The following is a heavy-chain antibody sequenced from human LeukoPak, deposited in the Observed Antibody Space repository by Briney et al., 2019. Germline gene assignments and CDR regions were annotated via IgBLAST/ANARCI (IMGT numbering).Heavy chain of an antibody. CDR3: VVTTRSYPFDY. J-gene: IGHJ4*02. V-gene: IGHV3-7*01. CDR2: INQDGSVK. Sequence: GGSLRLSCAASGFTFSSNWMCWVRQDPGKGLEWVANINQDGSVKNYVDSVKGRFTISRDNAKNSLYLQMNSLRAEHTAVYYCVVTTRSYPFDYWGQGTLVTVSS. CDR1: GFTFSSNW. D-gene: IGHD4-23*01.